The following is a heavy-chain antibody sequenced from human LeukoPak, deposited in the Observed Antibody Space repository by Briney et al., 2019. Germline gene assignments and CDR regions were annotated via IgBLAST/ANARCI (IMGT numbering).Heavy chain of an antibody. CDR2: INPSGGST. D-gene: IGHD5-18*01. CDR1: GGTFSTYA. CDR3: ARDTVDPGYSYGAGVGFDP. Sequence: AASVKVSCKASGGTFSTYAITWVRQAPGQGLEWMGIINPSGGSTSYAQMFQGRVTMTRDMSTSTVYMELSSLRSEDTAVYYCARDTVDPGYSYGAGVGFDPWGQGTLVTVSS. J-gene: IGHJ5*02. V-gene: IGHV1-46*01.